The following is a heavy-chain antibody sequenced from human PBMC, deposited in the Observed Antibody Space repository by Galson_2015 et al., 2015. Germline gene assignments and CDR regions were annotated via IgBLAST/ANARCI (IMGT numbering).Heavy chain of an antibody. CDR1: GFTFSSYA. J-gene: IGHJ6*02. D-gene: IGHD2-21*01. CDR3: AKGEYYYGMDV. CDR2: ISYDGSNK. Sequence: SLRLSCAASGFTFSSYAMHWVRQAPGKGLEWVAVISYDGSNKYYADSVKGRFTISRDNSKNTLYLQMNSLRAEDTAVYYCAKGEYYYGMDVWGQGTTVTVSS. V-gene: IGHV3-30*04.